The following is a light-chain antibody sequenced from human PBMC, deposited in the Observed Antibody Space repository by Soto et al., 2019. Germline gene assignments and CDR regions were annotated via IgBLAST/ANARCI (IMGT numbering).Light chain of an antibody. V-gene: IGLV2-14*01. Sequence: QSVLTQPASVSGSPGQSITISCTGTSSDVGAYTSVSWYQHHPGKAPKVMIYEVNKRPSGISNRFSGSKSVNTASLTISGLQPEDEAHYYCSSYTSSSTKVFGGGTKVTVL. CDR1: SSDVGAYTS. CDR2: EVN. J-gene: IGLJ3*02. CDR3: SSYTSSSTKV.